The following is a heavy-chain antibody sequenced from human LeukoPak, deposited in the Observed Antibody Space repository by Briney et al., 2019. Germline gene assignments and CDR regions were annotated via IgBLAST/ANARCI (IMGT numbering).Heavy chain of an antibody. CDR2: IYHSGST. CDR1: GGSISSSNW. J-gene: IGHJ2*01. D-gene: IGHD5-12*01. V-gene: IGHV4-4*02. CDR3: ARGGYSGYEDLWWYFDL. Sequence: SGTLSLTCAVSGGSISSSNWWGWVRQPPGKGLEWIGEIYHSGSTNYNPSLKSRVTISVDTSKNQFSLKLSSVTAADTAVYYCARGGYSGYEDLWWYFDLWGRGTLVTVSS.